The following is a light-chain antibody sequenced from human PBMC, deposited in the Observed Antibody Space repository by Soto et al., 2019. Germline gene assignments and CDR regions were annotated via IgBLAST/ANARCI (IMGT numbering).Light chain of an antibody. CDR3: AAWDDSLNGV. V-gene: IGLV1-44*01. J-gene: IGLJ3*02. CDR2: SNN. CDR1: SSNIGSNT. Sequence: QSALTQPTSASGTPGQRVTISCSGSSSNIGSNTVNWYQQLPGTAPKLLIYSNNQRPSGVPDRFSGSKSGTSASLAISGLQSEDEADYYCAAWDDSLNGVFGGGTKLTVL.